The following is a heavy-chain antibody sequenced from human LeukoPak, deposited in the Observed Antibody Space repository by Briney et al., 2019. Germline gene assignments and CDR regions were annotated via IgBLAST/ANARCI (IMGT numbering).Heavy chain of an antibody. J-gene: IGHJ6*04. V-gene: IGHV3-7*03. CDR1: GFTFTNAW. CDR3: ARKAYGMDV. Sequence: GGSLRLSCAVSGFTFTNAWVSWARQAPGKGLEWVANIKQDGSEKYYVDSVKGRFTISRDDANYSLYLQMNSLRAEDTAVYYCARKAYGMDVWGKGTTVTVSS. CDR2: IKQDGSEK.